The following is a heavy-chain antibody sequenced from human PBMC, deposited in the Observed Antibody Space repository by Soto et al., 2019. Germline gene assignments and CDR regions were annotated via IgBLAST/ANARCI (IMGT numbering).Heavy chain of an antibody. CDR1: GFTFSDYA. Sequence: VQLVESGGGVVQPGRSLRLSCAASGFTFSDYAMHWVRQASCKGLEWVAVVSHDGRKTHYAASVKGRFTISRDSSKNAVTLEMTSLRAEDTAVYDCAKGGRQWLVTSDFNYWGQGALVTVSS. V-gene: IGHV3-30*18. J-gene: IGHJ4*02. CDR2: VSHDGRKT. D-gene: IGHD6-19*01. CDR3: AKGGRQWLVTSDFNY.